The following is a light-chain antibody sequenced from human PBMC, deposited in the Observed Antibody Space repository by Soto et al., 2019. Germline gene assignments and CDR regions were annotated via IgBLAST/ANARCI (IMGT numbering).Light chain of an antibody. CDR3: SSYAGSNNPYV. Sequence: QSVLTQPPSASGSPGQSVTISCTGTSSDVGGYNYVSWYQQHPGKVPKVMIYEVSKRPSGVPDRFSGSKSDNTASLTVSGLQAEDEADYYCSSYAGSNNPYVFGTGTKVTVL. CDR2: EVS. J-gene: IGLJ1*01. V-gene: IGLV2-8*01. CDR1: SSDVGGYNY.